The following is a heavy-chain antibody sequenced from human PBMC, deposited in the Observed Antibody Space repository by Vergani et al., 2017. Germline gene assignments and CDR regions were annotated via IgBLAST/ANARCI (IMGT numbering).Heavy chain of an antibody. CDR1: GFTFSLAW. CDR2: VKSKSDGGII. J-gene: IGHJ3*02. Sequence: EVKLLESGGSLKQPGGSVRLSCAASGFTFSLAWMSWVRQAPGKGLEWVGRVKSKSDGGIIDYAAPVKGRFTISIDDSRNMLYLQMNSLIAEDTAVYFCAAGVWFGDGDIWGRGTMVTVSS. CDR3: AAGVWFGDGDI. D-gene: IGHD3-10*01. V-gene: IGHV3-15*01.